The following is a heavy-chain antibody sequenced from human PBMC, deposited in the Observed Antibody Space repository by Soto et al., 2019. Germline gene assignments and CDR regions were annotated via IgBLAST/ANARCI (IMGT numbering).Heavy chain of an antibody. CDR2: ISSSGSTI. CDR3: ARRYYDFWSGPRNWYFDL. V-gene: IGHV3-11*01. J-gene: IGHJ2*01. Sequence: QVQLVESGGGLVKPGGSLRLSCAASGFTFSDYYMSWIRQAPGKGLEWVSYISSSGSTIYYADSEKGRFTISRDNAKNSLYLQMNSLRAEDTAVYYCARRYYDFWSGPRNWYFDLWGRGTLVTVSS. CDR1: GFTFSDYY. D-gene: IGHD3-3*01.